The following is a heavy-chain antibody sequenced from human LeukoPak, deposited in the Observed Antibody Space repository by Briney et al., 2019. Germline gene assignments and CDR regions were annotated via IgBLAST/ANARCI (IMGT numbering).Heavy chain of an antibody. Sequence: SETLSLTCAVYGGSFCGYYWSWIPQPPGKGLEWIGEINHSGSTNYNPSLKSRVTISVDTSKNQFSLKLSSVTAADTAVYYCARVFYYYYGMDVWGQGTTVTVSS. V-gene: IGHV4-34*01. CDR2: INHSGST. J-gene: IGHJ6*02. CDR3: ARVFYYYYGMDV. CDR1: GGSFCGYY.